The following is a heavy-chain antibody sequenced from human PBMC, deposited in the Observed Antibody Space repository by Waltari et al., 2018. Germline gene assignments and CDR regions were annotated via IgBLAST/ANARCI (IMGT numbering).Heavy chain of an antibody. CDR3: ATGRFLEWLKSLNYFDY. J-gene: IGHJ4*02. CDR1: GYTFTDYY. CDR2: VDPEDCET. V-gene: IGHV1-69-2*01. Sequence: EVQLVQSGAEVKKPGATVKISCKASGYTFTDYYMHWVQQAPGKGLEWMGRVDPEDCETIYAENLQGRVTITADRSTDTAYMELSSLRSEDTAVYYCATGRFLEWLKSLNYFDYWGQGTLVTVSS. D-gene: IGHD3-3*01.